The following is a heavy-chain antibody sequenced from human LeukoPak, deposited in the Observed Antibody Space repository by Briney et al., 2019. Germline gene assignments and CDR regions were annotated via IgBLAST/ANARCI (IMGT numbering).Heavy chain of an antibody. CDR3: ARAYGNDPFDY. D-gene: IGHD4-11*01. V-gene: IGHV2-70*11. J-gene: IGHJ4*02. CDR1: GGSISSSSYY. Sequence: KPSETLSLTCTVSGGSISSSSYYWGWIRQPPGKALEWLARIDWDDDKYYSTSLKTRLTISKYTSKNQVVLTMTIMDPVDTATYYCARAYGNDPFDYWGQGTLVTVSS. CDR2: IDWDDDK.